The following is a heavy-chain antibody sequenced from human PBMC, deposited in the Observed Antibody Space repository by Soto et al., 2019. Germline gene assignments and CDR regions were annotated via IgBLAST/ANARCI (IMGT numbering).Heavy chain of an antibody. Sequence: PSETLSLTCTVSGGSISSYYWSWIRQPPGKGLEWIGYIYYSGSTNYNPSLKSRVTISVDTSKNQFSLKLSSVTAADTAVYYCARAVADLTRPLYSFDYWGQGTLVTVSS. CDR1: GGSISSYY. CDR3: ARAVADLTRPLYSFDY. CDR2: IYYSGST. J-gene: IGHJ4*02. V-gene: IGHV4-59*01. D-gene: IGHD7-27*01.